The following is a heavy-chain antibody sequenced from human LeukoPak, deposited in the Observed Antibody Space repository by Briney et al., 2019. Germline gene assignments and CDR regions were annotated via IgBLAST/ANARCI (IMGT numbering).Heavy chain of an antibody. CDR2: SSSSGSTI. CDR3: ARGLRSNYYDSSGYPSPGLDY. D-gene: IGHD3-22*01. CDR1: GIIVSSNY. V-gene: IGHV3-11*01. Sequence: GGSLRLSCAASGIIVSSNYMTWVRQAPGKGLEWVSYSSSSGSTIYYADSVKGRFTISRDNAKNSLYLQMNSLRGEDTAVYYCARGLRSNYYDSSGYPSPGLDYWGQGTLVTVSS. J-gene: IGHJ4*02.